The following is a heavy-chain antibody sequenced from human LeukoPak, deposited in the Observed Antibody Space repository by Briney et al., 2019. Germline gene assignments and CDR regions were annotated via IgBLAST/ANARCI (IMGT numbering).Heavy chain of an antibody. V-gene: IGHV1-69*13. CDR1: GGTFNNFA. Sequence: ASVKVSCKASGGTFNNFAISWVRQAPGQGLEWVGGIIPMSGTADYAQKFQGRVTITADESTSTAYMELSSLRSEDTAIYYCASPVKYYDTWSGYPPFDYWGQGTLVTVSS. CDR3: ASPVKYYDTWSGYPPFDY. D-gene: IGHD3-3*01. CDR2: IIPMSGTA. J-gene: IGHJ4*02.